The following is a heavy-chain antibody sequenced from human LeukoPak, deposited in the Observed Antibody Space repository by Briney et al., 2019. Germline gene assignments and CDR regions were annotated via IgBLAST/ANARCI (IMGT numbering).Heavy chain of an antibody. CDR2: IDPSVSYT. Sequence: GESLKISCKGSGYSFTSYWITWVRQMPGKGLEWMGRIDPSVSYTNYSPSFQGHVTISADKSISTAYLQWSSLKASDTAMYYCASPKPGGYSSGPDFDYWGQGTLVTVSS. V-gene: IGHV5-10-1*01. CDR3: ASPKPGGYSSGPDFDY. D-gene: IGHD6-19*01. J-gene: IGHJ4*02. CDR1: GYSFTSYW.